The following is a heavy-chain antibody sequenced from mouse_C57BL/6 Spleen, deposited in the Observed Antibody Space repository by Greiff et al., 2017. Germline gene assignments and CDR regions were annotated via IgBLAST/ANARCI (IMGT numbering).Heavy chain of an antibody. J-gene: IGHJ3*01. D-gene: IGHD2-1*01. CDR2: INPGSGGT. Sequence: QVQLKQSGAELVRPGTSVQVSCKASGYAFTNYLIEWVKQRPGQGLEWIGVINPGSGGTNYNEKFKGKATLTADKSSSTAYMQLSSLTSEDSAVYFCDRGGYYGNSFAYWGQGTLVTVSA. CDR1: GYAFTNYL. CDR3: DRGGYYGNSFAY. V-gene: IGHV1-54*01.